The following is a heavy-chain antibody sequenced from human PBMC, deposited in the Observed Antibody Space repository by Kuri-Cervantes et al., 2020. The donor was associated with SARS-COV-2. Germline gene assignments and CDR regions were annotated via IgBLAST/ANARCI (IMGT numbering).Heavy chain of an antibody. Sequence: GGSLRLSCAASGFTVSSNYMTWVRQAPGRGLVWVSILYSNFTTYFADSVKGRLAISRDNSKNTLYLQMNSLRPEDTAIYYCARETPEHTSSWFDFWGQGSLVTVSS. V-gene: IGHV3-66*03. CDR2: LYSNFTT. CDR3: ARETPEHTSSWFDF. J-gene: IGHJ4*02. D-gene: IGHD6-13*01. CDR1: GFTVSSNY.